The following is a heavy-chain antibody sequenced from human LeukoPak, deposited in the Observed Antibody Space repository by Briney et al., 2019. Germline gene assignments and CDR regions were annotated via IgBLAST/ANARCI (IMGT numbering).Heavy chain of an antibody. J-gene: IGHJ4*02. Sequence: PGESLKISCKGSGYNFANDWIGWVRQMPGKGLEWMGIIFPDDSDTIYSPSFQGHVTISADKSINTAYLQWSDLKASDSAMYYCARQESEMTTPANRYFDLWGQGTLITVSS. CDR2: IFPDDSDT. D-gene: IGHD2-15*01. V-gene: IGHV5-51*01. CDR1: GYNFANDW. CDR3: ARQESEMTTPANRYFDL.